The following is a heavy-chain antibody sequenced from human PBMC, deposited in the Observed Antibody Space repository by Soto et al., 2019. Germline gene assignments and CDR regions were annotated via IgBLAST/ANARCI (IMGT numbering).Heavy chain of an antibody. CDR1: GGSISSHY. V-gene: IGHV4-59*11. CDR2: IYYRGNT. CDR3: ARDGREASGIDV. J-gene: IGHJ6*02. Sequence: QVQLEESGPGLVKPSETLSLTCTVSGGSISSHYWRWVRQAPGKGLGGIGCIYYRGNTFYNPSLKSRGTIAVDTSNNQFSLKLDSVTPADTAVYYCARDGREASGIDVWGQGAAVTVSS. D-gene: IGHD1-26*01.